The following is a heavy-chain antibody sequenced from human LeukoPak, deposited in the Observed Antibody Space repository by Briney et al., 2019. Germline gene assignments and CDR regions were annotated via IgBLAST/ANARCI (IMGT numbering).Heavy chain of an antibody. Sequence: SETLSLTCTVSGGSISSYYWSWIRQPPGKGPEWIGYIYYSGSTNYNPSLKSRVTISVDTSKNQFSLKLSSVTAADTAVYYCARQAYCSGTRCNPFDYWGQGTLVTVSS. J-gene: IGHJ4*02. CDR3: ARQAYCSGTRCNPFDY. CDR1: GGSISSYY. CDR2: IYYSGST. V-gene: IGHV4-59*01. D-gene: IGHD2-2*01.